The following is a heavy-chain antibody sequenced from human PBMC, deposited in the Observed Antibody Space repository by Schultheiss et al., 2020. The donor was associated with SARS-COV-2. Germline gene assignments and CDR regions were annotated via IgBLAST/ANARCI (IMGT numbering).Heavy chain of an antibody. J-gene: IGHJ4*02. D-gene: IGHD6-13*01. Sequence: GESLKISCAASGFTFSSYGMHWVRRAPGKGLEWVSSISSSSSYIYYADSVKGRFTISRDNSNNTLYLHMNSLRAEDTAVYYCAKAAFTYSSSWFDYWGQGTLVTVSS. CDR2: ISSSSSYI. V-gene: IGHV3-21*04. CDR3: AKAAFTYSSSWFDY. CDR1: GFTFSSYG.